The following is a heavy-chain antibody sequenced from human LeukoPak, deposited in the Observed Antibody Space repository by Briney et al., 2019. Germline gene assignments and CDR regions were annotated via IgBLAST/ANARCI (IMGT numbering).Heavy chain of an antibody. V-gene: IGHV3-7*05. J-gene: IGHJ6*02. CDR1: GFSFRSYW. Sequence: GGSLRLSCTASGFSFRSYWLSWVRQVPGKGLAWVANINEAGSEKYYVDSVEGRFTVSRDNAKNSLYLQMNSLRAEDTAVYYCARYGFYYGLDVWGQETTVTVSS. D-gene: IGHD5-24*01. CDR3: ARYGFYYGLDV. CDR2: INEAGSEK.